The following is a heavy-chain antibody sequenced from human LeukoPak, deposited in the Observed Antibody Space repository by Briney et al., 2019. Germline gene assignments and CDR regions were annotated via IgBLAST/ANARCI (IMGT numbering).Heavy chain of an antibody. CDR2: ISTSGST. J-gene: IGHJ4*02. CDR3: ARGNHYDSSGYPYYFDY. CDR1: GGSISSYY. D-gene: IGHD3-22*01. Sequence: SETLSLTCTVSGGSISSYYWSWIRQPAGKGLESIGHISTSGSTNYNPSLKSRVTMSVDTSKNQFSLKLSSVTAADTAVYYCARGNHYDSSGYPYYFDYWGQGTLVTVSS. V-gene: IGHV4-4*07.